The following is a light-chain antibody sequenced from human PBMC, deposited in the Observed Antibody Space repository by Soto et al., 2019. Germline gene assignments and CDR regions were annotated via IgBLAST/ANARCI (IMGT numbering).Light chain of an antibody. J-gene: IGKJ1*01. V-gene: IGKV3-15*01. CDR1: QSVSSN. CDR3: QQYNNWPRT. Sequence: EIVMTQSPATLSVSPGERATLSRRASQSVSSNLAWYQQKPGQAPRLLIYGASTRATGIPARFSGSGFGTEFTLTISSLQSEDFAVYYCQQYNNWPRTFGQGTKV. CDR2: GAS.